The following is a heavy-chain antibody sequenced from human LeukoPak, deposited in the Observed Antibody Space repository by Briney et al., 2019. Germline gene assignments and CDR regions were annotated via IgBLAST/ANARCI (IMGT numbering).Heavy chain of an antibody. D-gene: IGHD5-24*01. CDR3: AKDRRGEMATIAYYFDY. CDR1: GFTFSSYG. V-gene: IGHV3-30*18. J-gene: IGHJ4*02. Sequence: PGRSLRLSCAASGFTFSSYGMHWVRQAPGKGLEWVAVMSYDGSNKYYADSVKGRFIISRDNSKNTLYLQMNSLRAEDTAVYYCAKDRRGEMATIAYYFDYWGQGTLVTVSS. CDR2: MSYDGSNK.